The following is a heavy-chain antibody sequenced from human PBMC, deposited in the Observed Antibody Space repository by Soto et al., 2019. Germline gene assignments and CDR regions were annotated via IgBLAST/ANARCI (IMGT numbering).Heavy chain of an antibody. CDR2: ISYDGSNK. Sequence: QVQLVESGGGVVQPGRSLRLSCAASGFTFSSYAMHWVRQAPGKGLEWVAVISYDGSNKYYADSVKGRFTISRDNSKNTLSLQMNSLRAEDTAVYYCARDYIVVVPAAIFYYYYGMDVWGQGTTVTVSS. D-gene: IGHD2-2*01. V-gene: IGHV3-30-3*01. J-gene: IGHJ6*02. CDR3: ARDYIVVVPAAIFYYYYGMDV. CDR1: GFTFSSYA.